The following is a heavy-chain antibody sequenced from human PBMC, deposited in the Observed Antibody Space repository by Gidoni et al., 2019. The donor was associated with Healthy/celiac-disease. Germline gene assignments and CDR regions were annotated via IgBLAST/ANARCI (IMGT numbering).Heavy chain of an antibody. J-gene: IGHJ4*02. CDR2: IYSSGST. D-gene: IGHD3-9*01. V-gene: IGHV4-61*01. CDR1: GGSVSRGRYY. CDR3: ARGGNYDILTGYYRNFDY. Sequence: QVQLQESGTGLVKPSETLSLTCTVSGGSVSRGRYYWSWIRQPPGTGLEWIGYIYSSGSTNYNPSLKSRVTISVDTSKNQFSLKLSSVTAADTAVYYCARGGNYDILTGYYRNFDYWGQGTLVTVSX.